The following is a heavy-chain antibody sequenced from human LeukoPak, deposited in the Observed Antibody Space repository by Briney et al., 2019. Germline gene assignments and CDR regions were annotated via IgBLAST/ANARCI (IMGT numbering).Heavy chain of an antibody. D-gene: IGHD1-26*01. Sequence: GGTLRLSCAASGFTFSSYSMNWVRQAPGKGLEWVSSISSSSSYIYYADSMKGRFTISRDNAKNSLYLQMNSLGAEDTAVYYCAILGWGRWELRGEYFDYWGQGTLVTVSS. CDR1: GFTFSSYS. CDR2: ISSSSSYI. J-gene: IGHJ4*02. V-gene: IGHV3-21*01. CDR3: AILGWGRWELRGEYFDY.